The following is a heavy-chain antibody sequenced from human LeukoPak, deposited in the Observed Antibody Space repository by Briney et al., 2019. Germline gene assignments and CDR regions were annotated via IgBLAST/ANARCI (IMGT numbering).Heavy chain of an antibody. J-gene: IGHJ4*02. CDR1: GGSISSSSYY. D-gene: IGHD5-12*01. Sequence: TXXLTCTVSGGSISSSSYYWGWIRQPPGKGLEWIGSIYYSGSTYYNPSLKSRFTISVDTSKNQFSLKLSSVTAADTAVYYRASAGVATRIVDYWGQGTLVTVSS. V-gene: IGHV4-39*01. CDR2: IYYSGST. CDR3: ASAGVATRIVDY.